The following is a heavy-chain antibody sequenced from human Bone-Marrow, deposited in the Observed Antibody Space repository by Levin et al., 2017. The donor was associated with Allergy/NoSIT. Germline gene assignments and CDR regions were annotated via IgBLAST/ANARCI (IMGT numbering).Heavy chain of an antibody. CDR2: VYNSGST. V-gene: IGHV4-59*08. D-gene: IGHD2-15*01. Sequence: SETLSLTCTVSGDSISSYYWSWIRQPPGKGLEWIGYVYNSGSTNYNPSLKSRVTISVDTSKNQFSLKLSSVTAADTAVYYCARRFCSGGTCYSGSHGMDGWGQGTTVTVSS. CDR1: GDSISSYY. J-gene: IGHJ6*02. CDR3: ARRFCSGGTCYSGSHGMDG.